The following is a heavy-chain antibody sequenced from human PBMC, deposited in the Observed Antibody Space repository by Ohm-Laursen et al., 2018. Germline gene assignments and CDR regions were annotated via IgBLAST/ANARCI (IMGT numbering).Heavy chain of an antibody. Sequence: GTLSLTCTVSGGSISSYYWSWIRQPAGKGLEWIGRIYTSGSTNYNPSLKSRVTISVDTSKNQFSLKLNSVTAADTAVYYCARDMGPIQRWLHYWGQGTLVTVSS. CDR2: IYTSGST. J-gene: IGHJ4*02. D-gene: IGHD5-24*01. CDR1: GGSISSYY. CDR3: ARDMGPIQRWLHY. V-gene: IGHV4-4*07.